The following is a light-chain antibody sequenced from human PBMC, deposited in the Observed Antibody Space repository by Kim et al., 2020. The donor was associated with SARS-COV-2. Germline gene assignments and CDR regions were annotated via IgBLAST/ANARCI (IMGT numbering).Light chain of an antibody. J-gene: IGLJ2*01. Sequence: GQRVTSSCSGSSSNIGSNAVNSYQQLPGTAPKLLIYSDRQRPSGVPDRFSGSKSGTSASLAISGLQSEDEADYFCAAWDDSLNGVVFGGGTQLTVL. CDR1: SSNIGSNA. V-gene: IGLV1-44*01. CDR2: SDR. CDR3: AAWDDSLNGVV.